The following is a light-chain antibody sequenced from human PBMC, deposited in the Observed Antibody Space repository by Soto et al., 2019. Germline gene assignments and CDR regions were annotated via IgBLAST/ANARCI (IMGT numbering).Light chain of an antibody. CDR2: GAS. CDR1: QIVSSNY. Sequence: EIVLTQSPGTLSLSPGERATLSCRASQIVSSNYFVWYQQKPGQAPRLLIYGASSRATGIPDRFSGSGSGTDFTLTISRLEPEDFAVYYCQQYVGSPPWTFGQGTKVEIK. J-gene: IGKJ1*01. CDR3: QQYVGSPPWT. V-gene: IGKV3-20*01.